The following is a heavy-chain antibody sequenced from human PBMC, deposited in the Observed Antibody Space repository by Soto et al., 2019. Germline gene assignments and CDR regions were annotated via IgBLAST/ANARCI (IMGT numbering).Heavy chain of an antibody. CDR2: IYYSGST. CDR1: GGSISSYY. J-gene: IGHJ4*02. Sequence: KPSETLSLTCTVSGGSISSYYWSWIRQPPGKGLEWIGYIYYSGSTNYNPSLKSRVTISVDTSKNQFSLKLSSVTAADTAVYYCARVRGGCSGGSCYARRSFDYWGQGTLVTVSS. CDR3: ARVRGGCSGGSCYARRSFDY. V-gene: IGHV4-59*01. D-gene: IGHD2-15*01.